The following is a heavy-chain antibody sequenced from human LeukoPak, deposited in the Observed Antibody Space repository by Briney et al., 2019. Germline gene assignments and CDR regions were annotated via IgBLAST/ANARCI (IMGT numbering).Heavy chain of an antibody. CDR2: INPNSGGT. Sequence: EASVTVSCKASGYTFTGYYMHWVRQAPGQGLEWMGWINPNSGGTNYAQKFQGRVTMTRDTSISTAYMELSRLRSDDTAVYYCARNRYGSGSYLEDYWGQGTLVTVSS. CDR3: ARNRYGSGSYLEDY. D-gene: IGHD3-10*01. CDR1: GYTFTGYY. V-gene: IGHV1-2*02. J-gene: IGHJ4*02.